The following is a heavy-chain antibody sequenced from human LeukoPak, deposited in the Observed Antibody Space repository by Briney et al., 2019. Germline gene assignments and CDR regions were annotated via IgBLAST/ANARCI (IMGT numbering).Heavy chain of an antibody. CDR1: GFIFSAYA. J-gene: IGHJ5*02. CDR3: ARDNNYYDFWSGYYIGDNWFDP. CDR2: IYYSGST. D-gene: IGHD3-3*01. Sequence: GSLRLSCAASGFIFSAYAMSWIRQPPGKGLEWIGYIYYSGSTNYNPSLKSRVTISVDTSKNQFSLKLSSVTAADTAVYYCARDNNYYDFWSGYYIGDNWFDPWGQGTLVTVSS. V-gene: IGHV4-59*01.